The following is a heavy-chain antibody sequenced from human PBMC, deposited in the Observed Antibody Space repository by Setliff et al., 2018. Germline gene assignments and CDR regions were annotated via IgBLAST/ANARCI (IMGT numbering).Heavy chain of an antibody. D-gene: IGHD3-16*01. CDR3: ARDTLALGDITLFDY. Sequence: GASVKVSCKASGFTFTDYLMNWMRQAPAQGLEWMGRINLNTGNIFYAQEFQGRVTLTRDTSISTAYMELTGLKYDDTAIYYCARDTLALGDITLFDYWGQGTLVTVSS. CDR1: GFTFTDYL. V-gene: IGHV1-2*02. CDR2: INLNTGNI. J-gene: IGHJ4*02.